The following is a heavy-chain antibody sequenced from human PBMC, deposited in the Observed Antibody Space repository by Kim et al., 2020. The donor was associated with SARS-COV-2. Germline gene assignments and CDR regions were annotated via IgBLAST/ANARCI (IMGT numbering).Heavy chain of an antibody. CDR1: GFTFDDYA. J-gene: IGHJ1*01. CDR3: AKGRGSGSRAYFQH. V-gene: IGHV3-9*01. CDR2: ISWNSGSI. D-gene: IGHD1-26*01. Sequence: GGSLRLSCAASGFTFDDYAMHWVRQAPGKGLEWVSGISWNSGSIGYADSVKGRFTISRDNAKNSLYLQMNSLRAEDTALYYCAKGRGSGSRAYFQHWGQG.